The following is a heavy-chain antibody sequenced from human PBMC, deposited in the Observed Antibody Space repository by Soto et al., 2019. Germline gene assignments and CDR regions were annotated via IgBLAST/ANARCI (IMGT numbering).Heavy chain of an antibody. D-gene: IGHD3-22*01. Sequence: PGGSMGLCCAASGLTVRSYGMHGVRKAPGKGLEWVAVISYDGSNKYYADSVKGRFTISRDNSKNTLYLQMNSLRAEDTAVYYCVGYDSSGYYSDYWGQGTLVTVSS. CDR1: GLTVRSYG. CDR2: ISYDGSNK. CDR3: VGYDSSGYYSDY. V-gene: IGHV3-30*03. J-gene: IGHJ4*02.